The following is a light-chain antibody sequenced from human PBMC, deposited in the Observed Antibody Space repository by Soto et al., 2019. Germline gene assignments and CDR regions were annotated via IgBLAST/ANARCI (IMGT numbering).Light chain of an antibody. V-gene: IGLV1-44*01. Sequence: QSARTQPPSLSATPGQRVNISCSGSFSNIGDNAVNWYQQLPGAAPKLLIYLNDQRPSGVPDRFSGSKSGTSAFLAISGLQSEDEADYYCAAWDDSLNALFGTGTKVTVL. CDR2: LND. J-gene: IGLJ1*01. CDR3: AAWDDSLNAL. CDR1: FSNIGDNA.